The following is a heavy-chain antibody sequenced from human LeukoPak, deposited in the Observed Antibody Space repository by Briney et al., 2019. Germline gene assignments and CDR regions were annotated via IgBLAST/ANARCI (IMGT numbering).Heavy chain of an antibody. CDR2: INSDGSST. CDR3: ARGYSGYESFDY. J-gene: IGHJ4*02. CDR1: GFTFSSYW. V-gene: IGHV3-74*01. D-gene: IGHD5-12*01. Sequence: PGGSLRLSCAASGFTFSSYWMHWVRQAPGKGLVWVSRINSDGSSTSYADSVKGRFTISRDNSKNTLYLQMNSLRAEDTAVYYCARGYSGYESFDYWGQGTLVTVSS.